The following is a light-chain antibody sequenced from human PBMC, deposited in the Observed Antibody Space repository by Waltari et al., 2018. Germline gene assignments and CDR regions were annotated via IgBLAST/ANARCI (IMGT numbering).Light chain of an antibody. CDR2: YAS. CDR3: HQSSSLPYT. Sequence: EVVLTQSPDFQSVTPQEKVTITCRASQSIGSSIHWYQQTPDQSPKLLIKYASQSISGVTSRFSGSGSGTAFTLTINGLEAEDAAAYYCHQSSSLPYTFGQGTKLEIK. CDR1: QSIGSS. J-gene: IGKJ2*01. V-gene: IGKV6D-21*02.